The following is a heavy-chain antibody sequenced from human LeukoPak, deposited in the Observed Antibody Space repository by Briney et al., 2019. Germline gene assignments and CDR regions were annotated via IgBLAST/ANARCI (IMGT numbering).Heavy chain of an antibody. J-gene: IGHJ6*04. D-gene: IGHD3-10*01. Sequence: PSETLSLTCAVSGYSISSGYYWGWIRQPPGEGLEWIGSIYHSGSTYYNPSLKSRVTISVDTSKNQFSLKLSSVTAADTAVYYCARDELDYYGSGGGMDVWGKGTTVTVSS. CDR1: GYSISSGYY. CDR3: ARDELDYYGSGGGMDV. CDR2: IYHSGST. V-gene: IGHV4-38-2*02.